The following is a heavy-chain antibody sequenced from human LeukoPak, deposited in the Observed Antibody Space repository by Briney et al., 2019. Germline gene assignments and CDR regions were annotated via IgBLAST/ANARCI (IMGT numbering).Heavy chain of an antibody. Sequence: PGGSLRLSCAASGFTFDDYGMSWVRQAPGKGLEWVSDINWNGDGTGYADSVKGRFTISRDNAKNSLYLQMNSLRAEDTALYYCARRESSYQNYYYYYHMDVWGKGTTVTVSS. CDR3: ARRESSYQNYYYYYHMDV. V-gene: IGHV3-20*04. J-gene: IGHJ6*03. CDR1: GFTFDDYG. CDR2: INWNGDGT. D-gene: IGHD3-16*02.